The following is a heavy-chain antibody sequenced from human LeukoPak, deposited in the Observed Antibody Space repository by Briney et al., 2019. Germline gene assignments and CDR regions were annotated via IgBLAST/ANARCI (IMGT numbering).Heavy chain of an antibody. Sequence: ASVTLLFNVCGYTLYLCYAHCVQQAPGQGLEWMGWINPNSGRTNYAQNFQGRVTMTRDTSISTAYMELSRLRSDDTAVYYCARFRHCRQFFVPWGRETLVTVSS. CDR3: ARFRHCRQFFVP. CDR2: INPNSGRT. J-gene: IGHJ5*02. D-gene: IGHD2-21*02. V-gene: IGHV1-2*02. CDR1: GYTLYLCY.